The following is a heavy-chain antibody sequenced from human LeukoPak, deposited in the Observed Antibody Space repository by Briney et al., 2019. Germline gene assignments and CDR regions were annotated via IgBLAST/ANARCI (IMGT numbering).Heavy chain of an antibody. Sequence: GGSLRLSCAASGLTFSSYSMNWARQAPGKGLEWVSSISSSSSYIYYADSVKGRFTISRDNAKNSLYLQMNSLRAEDTAVYYCARDRRVDYYDSSAYYNPRAVDYWGQGTLVTVSS. D-gene: IGHD3-22*01. CDR3: ARDRRVDYYDSSAYYNPRAVDY. J-gene: IGHJ4*01. CDR1: GLTFSSYS. CDR2: ISSSSSYI. V-gene: IGHV3-21*01.